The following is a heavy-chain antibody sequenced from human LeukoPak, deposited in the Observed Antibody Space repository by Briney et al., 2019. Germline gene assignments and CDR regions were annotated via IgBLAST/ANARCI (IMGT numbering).Heavy chain of an antibody. V-gene: IGHV4-34*01. CDR2: INHSGST. CDR3: ARRGVIAAAYTSYYFDY. CDR1: GGSLSGYY. J-gene: IGHJ4*02. Sequence: SETLSLTCAVYGGSLSGYYWSWVRQPPGKGLEWMGEINHSGSTNYNPSLKSGGTISVDTYKNKFSLNLSSVTAAHTAVYYCARRGVIAAAYTSYYFDYWGQGTLVTVSS. D-gene: IGHD6-13*01.